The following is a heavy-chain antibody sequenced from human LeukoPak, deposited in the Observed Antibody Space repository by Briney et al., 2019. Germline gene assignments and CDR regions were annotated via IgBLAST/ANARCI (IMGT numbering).Heavy chain of an antibody. J-gene: IGHJ5*02. CDR3: ATSPSTVATRGNFFDL. CDR1: GDSLNNFG. V-gene: IGHV1-69*04. D-gene: IGHD5-12*01. CDR2: IIPVFDKA. Sequence: SVKVSCKASGDSLNNFGINWVRQAPGQGLEWMGTIIPVFDKATYSQNFQGRGTITADKASSTAYMELNNLTSDDTAMYYCATSPSTVATRGNFFDLWGQGTLVIVSS.